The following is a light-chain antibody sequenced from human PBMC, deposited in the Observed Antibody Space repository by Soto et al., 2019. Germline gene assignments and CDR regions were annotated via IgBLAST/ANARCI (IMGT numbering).Light chain of an antibody. V-gene: IGKV3-20*01. Sequence: EIVLTQSPGTLSLSPGERATLSCRASQSVSSSYLAWYQQKPGQAPRLLIYGASSRATGIPDRFSGSGSGTDFTLTISRLEPEDFAAYYCQQYGSSPGAFGQGP. CDR3: QQYGSSPGA. CDR2: GAS. J-gene: IGKJ1*01. CDR1: QSVSSSY.